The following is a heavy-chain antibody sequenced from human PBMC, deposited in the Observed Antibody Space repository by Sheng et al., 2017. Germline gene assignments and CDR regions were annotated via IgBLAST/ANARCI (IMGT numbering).Heavy chain of an antibody. J-gene: IGHJ3*02. Sequence: QVQLVQSGAEVKKPGSSVKVSCKASGGTFSSYAISWVRQAPGQGLEWMGGIIPIFGTANYAQKFQGRVTITADESTSTAYMELSSLRSEDTAVYYCARVSSTVMHYDSSGYYYDAFDIWGQGTMVTVSS. CDR2: IIPIFGTA. V-gene: IGHV1-69*13. CDR1: GGTFSSYA. CDR3: ARVSSTVMHYDSSGYYYDAFDI. D-gene: IGHD3-22*01.